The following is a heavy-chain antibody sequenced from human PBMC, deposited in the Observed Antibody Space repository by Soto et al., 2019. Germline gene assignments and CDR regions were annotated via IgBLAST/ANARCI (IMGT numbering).Heavy chain of an antibody. D-gene: IGHD6-13*01. CDR2: IYWDDDK. CDR3: AYRQEYRGSWNSGRFDP. J-gene: IGHJ5*02. V-gene: IGHV2-5*02. CDR1: GFSLSTSGVG. Sequence: QITLKESGPTLVIPAQTLTLTCTFSGFSLSTSGVGVGWIRQPPGKALEWLALIYWDDDKRYNPSLKTRLTITKDTSKNQVVLTMTNMDPVDTATYYCAYRQEYRGSWNSGRFDPWGQGTLVTVSS.